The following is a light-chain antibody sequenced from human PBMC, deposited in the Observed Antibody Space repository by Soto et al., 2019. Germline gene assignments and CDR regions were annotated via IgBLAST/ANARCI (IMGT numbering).Light chain of an antibody. CDR3: QQYNNWPRT. Sequence: EILLTQSPATLSLSPGERATLSCRASQSVKTFLVWYQQRPGQAPRLLIYDASNRATGIPARFSGSGSGTDFTLTISSLQPEDFEVYYCQQYNNWPRTFGQGTKVDIK. CDR2: DAS. V-gene: IGKV3-11*01. CDR1: QSVKTF. J-gene: IGKJ1*01.